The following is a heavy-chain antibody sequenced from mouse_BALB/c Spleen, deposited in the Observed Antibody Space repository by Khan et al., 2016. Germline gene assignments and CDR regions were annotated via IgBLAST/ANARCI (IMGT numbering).Heavy chain of an antibody. CDR3: AKLTGTREVMDY. J-gene: IGHJ4*01. D-gene: IGHD4-1*01. V-gene: IGHV1-80*01. Sequence: QVQLKQSGAELVRPGSSVKISCKASGYAFSRYWMNWVKQRPGQGLEWIGQIYLGDGDTNYNGKFKGKATLTADNSSSTAYMQLRSLTSEDSAVYFCAKLTGTREVMDYWGQGTSVTVSS. CDR1: GYAFSRYW. CDR2: IYLGDGDT.